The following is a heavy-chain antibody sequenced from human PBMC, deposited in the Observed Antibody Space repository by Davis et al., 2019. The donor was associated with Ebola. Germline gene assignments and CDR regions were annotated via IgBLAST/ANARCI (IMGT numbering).Heavy chain of an antibody. Sequence: MPSETLSLTCTVSGGSISNYYWSWIRQPPGKGLEWIGYIYYSGSTNYNPSLKSRVTISVDTSKNQFSLKLSSVTAADTAVYYCARARRWGAWFDPWGQGTLVTVSS. D-gene: IGHD3-16*01. CDR1: GGSISNYY. J-gene: IGHJ5*02. CDR2: IYYSGST. V-gene: IGHV4-59*12. CDR3: ARARRWGAWFDP.